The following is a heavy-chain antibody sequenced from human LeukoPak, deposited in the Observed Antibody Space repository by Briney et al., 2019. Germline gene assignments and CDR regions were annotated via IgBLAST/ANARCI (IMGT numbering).Heavy chain of an antibody. V-gene: IGHV6-1*01. J-gene: IGHJ4*02. CDR3: AREKGDSSFHY. CDR2: TYYRSSWYN. CDR1: GDSVSSNSAV. Sequence: SQTLSLTCAISGDSVSSNSAVWNWIRQSPSRGLEWLGRTYYRSSWYNDSAVSVKSRITINPDISKNQVSLQLNSVTPEDTAVYYCAREKGDSSFHYWGQGTLVTVSS. D-gene: IGHD3-16*01.